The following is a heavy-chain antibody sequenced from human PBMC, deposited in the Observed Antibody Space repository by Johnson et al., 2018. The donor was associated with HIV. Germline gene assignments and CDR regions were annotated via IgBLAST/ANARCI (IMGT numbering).Heavy chain of an antibody. V-gene: IGHV3-48*04. Sequence: VQLVESGGGLVQPGGSLRLSCAASGFTFSNYAMTWVRHVAGKGLEWVSYISSSGSTIYYADSVKGRFTISRDNAKNSLYLQMNSLRAEDTAVYYCARDPGHSGSYREAFDIWGQGTMVTVSS. J-gene: IGHJ3*02. CDR1: GFTFSNYA. CDR2: ISSSGSTI. D-gene: IGHD1-26*01. CDR3: ARDPGHSGSYREAFDI.